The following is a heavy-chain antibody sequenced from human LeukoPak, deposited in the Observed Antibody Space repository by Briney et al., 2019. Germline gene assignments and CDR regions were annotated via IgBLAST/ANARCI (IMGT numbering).Heavy chain of an antibody. CDR3: AREANDYGDLDY. CDR1: GFTYSTYW. V-gene: IGHV3-11*01. D-gene: IGHD4-17*01. Sequence: PGGSLRLSCAASGFTYSTYWMSWIRQAPGKGLEWVSYISSSGSTIYYADSVKGRFTISRDNAKNSLYLQMNSLRAEDTAVYYCAREANDYGDLDYWGQGTLVTVSS. J-gene: IGHJ4*02. CDR2: ISSSGSTI.